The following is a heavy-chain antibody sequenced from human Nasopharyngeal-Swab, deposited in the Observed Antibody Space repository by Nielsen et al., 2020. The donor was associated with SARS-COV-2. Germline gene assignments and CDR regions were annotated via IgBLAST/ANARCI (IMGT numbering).Heavy chain of an antibody. J-gene: IGHJ4*02. CDR2: INHSGST. V-gene: IGHV4-34*08. CDR1: GFTFSSYW. Sequence: GSLRLSCAASGFTFSSYWMSWVRQPPGKGLEWIGEINHSGSTNYNPSLKSRVTISVDTSKNQFSLKLSSVTAADTAVYYCATIYDSRGYYTDYWGQGTLVTVSS. D-gene: IGHD3-22*01. CDR3: ATIYDSRGYYTDY.